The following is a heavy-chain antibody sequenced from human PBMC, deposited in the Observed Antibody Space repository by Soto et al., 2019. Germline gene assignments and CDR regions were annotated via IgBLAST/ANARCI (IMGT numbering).Heavy chain of an antibody. CDR3: AHRLDYRSNWDSGWFDP. CDR2: IYWDDDK. D-gene: IGHD1-7*01. Sequence: QITLKESGPTLVIPTQTLTLTCTFSGFSLTTSGVGVGWFRQPPGEALEWLALIYWDDDKRYNPSLRTKLTITKDTSKNKVILTMTNMDPVDTATYYCAHRLDYRSNWDSGWFDPWGQGTLVTVSS. J-gene: IGHJ5*02. CDR1: GFSLTTSGVG. V-gene: IGHV2-5*02.